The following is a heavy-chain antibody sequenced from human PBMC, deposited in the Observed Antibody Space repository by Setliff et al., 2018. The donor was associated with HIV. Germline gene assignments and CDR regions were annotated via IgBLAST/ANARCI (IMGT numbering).Heavy chain of an antibody. CDR3: ARDPAPYGDFDY. D-gene: IGHD4-17*01. CDR2: ISSSSYI. Sequence: GGSLRLSCAASGFTFSSYSMNWVRQAPGKGLEWVSSISSSSYIYYADSMRGRFTFSRDNAKNSLYLQMNSLRAEDTAVYYCARDPAPYGDFDYWGQGTLVTVSS. CDR1: GFTFSSYS. V-gene: IGHV3-21*01. J-gene: IGHJ4*02.